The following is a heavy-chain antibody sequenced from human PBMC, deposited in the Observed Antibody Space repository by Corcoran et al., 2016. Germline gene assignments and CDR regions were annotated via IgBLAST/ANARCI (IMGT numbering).Heavy chain of an antibody. Sequence: QVQLVQSGADVKKPGASVKVSCKASGYTFTNYYMHWVRQAPGQGLEWMGWINTKSGGTNYAQKFQGWVTMTRDTSISTAYMELSRLRSDDTAVYYWARDKGRGVAGPYWGQGTLVTVSS. V-gene: IGHV1-2*04. CDR3: ARDKGRGVAGPY. CDR1: GYTFTNYY. D-gene: IGHD6-19*01. J-gene: IGHJ4*02. CDR2: INTKSGGT.